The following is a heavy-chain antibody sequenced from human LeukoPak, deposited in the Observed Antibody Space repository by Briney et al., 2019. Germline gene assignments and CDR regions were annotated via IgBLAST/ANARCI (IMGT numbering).Heavy chain of an antibody. V-gene: IGHV4-30-4*07. Sequence: SGTLSLTCAVSGGSISSGDYSWSWIRQPPGKGLEWIGYMYYSGSTYSNLSLKSRVTISVDTSKNQFSLKLSSVTAADTAVYYCARGLDTNDWSDAFDIWGQGTVVTVSS. D-gene: IGHD2-21*01. CDR2: MYYSGST. J-gene: IGHJ3*02. CDR3: ARGLDTNDWSDAFDI. CDR1: GGSISSGDYS.